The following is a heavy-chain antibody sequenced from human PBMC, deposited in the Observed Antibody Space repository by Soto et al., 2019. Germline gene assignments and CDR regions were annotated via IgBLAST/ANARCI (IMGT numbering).Heavy chain of an antibody. CDR1: GGSFSGYY. Sequence: QVQLQQWGAGLLKPSETLSLTCAVYGGSFSGYYWSWIRQPPGKGLEWIGEINHSGSTNYNPSLKSRVTISVDTSKNQFSLKLSSVTAADTAVYYCARGGWLRFFSLWGQGTLVTVSS. CDR3: ARGGWLRFFSL. V-gene: IGHV4-34*01. CDR2: INHSGST. J-gene: IGHJ4*02. D-gene: IGHD5-12*01.